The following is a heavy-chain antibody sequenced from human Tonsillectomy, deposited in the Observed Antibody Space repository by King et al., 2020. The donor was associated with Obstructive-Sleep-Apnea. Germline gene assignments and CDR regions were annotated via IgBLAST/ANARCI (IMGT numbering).Heavy chain of an antibody. Sequence: QLQESGPGLVKPSETLSLTCTVSGYSISSGYYWGWIRQPPGKGLEWIGSIYHSGSTYYNPSLKSRVTISVDTSKNQFSLKLSSVTAADTAVYYCARVSSVGPDAFDIWGQGTMVTVSS. CDR2: IYHSGST. J-gene: IGHJ3*02. CDR3: ARVSSVGPDAFDI. V-gene: IGHV4-38-2*02. D-gene: IGHD3-10*02. CDR1: GYSISSGYY.